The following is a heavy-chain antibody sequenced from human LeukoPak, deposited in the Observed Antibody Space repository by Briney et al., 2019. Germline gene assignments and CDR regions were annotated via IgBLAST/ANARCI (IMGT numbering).Heavy chain of an antibody. CDR2: INHSGST. D-gene: IGHD2-8*02. J-gene: IGHJ4*02. CDR3: ARVDKNEGTGFDY. V-gene: IGHV4-34*01. Sequence: SETLSLTCAVYGGSLSAYYCSWVRQPPGKGLEWIGEINHSGSTNYNPSLKSRVTISVDTSKNQFSLKLSSVTAADTAVYYCARVDKNEGTGFDYWGQGTLVTVSS. CDR1: GGSLSAYY.